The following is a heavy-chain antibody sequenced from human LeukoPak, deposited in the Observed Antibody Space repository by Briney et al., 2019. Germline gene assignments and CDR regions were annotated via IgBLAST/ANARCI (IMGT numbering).Heavy chain of an antibody. Sequence: PGGSLRLSCAASGFTFSSYWMSWVRQAPGKGLEWVANIKQDGSEKYYVDSVKGRFTISRDNAKNSLYLQMNSLRAEDTAVYYCAKVGRDGYNYLFDYWGQGTLVTVSS. J-gene: IGHJ4*02. V-gene: IGHV3-7*01. CDR2: IKQDGSEK. CDR1: GFTFSSYW. CDR3: AKVGRDGYNYLFDY. D-gene: IGHD5-24*01.